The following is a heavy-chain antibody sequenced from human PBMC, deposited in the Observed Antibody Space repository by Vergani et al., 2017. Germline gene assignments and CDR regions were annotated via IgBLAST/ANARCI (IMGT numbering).Heavy chain of an antibody. Sequence: EVQLLESGGSLKQPGGSVRLSCAASGFTFSTYAMHWVRQAPGKGLEWVSALTGGGGSTYYADSVKGRFIISRDNSRDTLYLQMNSLRPKDTATYYCVKDAGSYENFFDSWCQGTLVTVSS. CDR1: GFTFSTYA. D-gene: IGHD1-26*01. CDR3: VKDAGSYENFFDS. J-gene: IGHJ4*02. CDR2: LTGGGGST. V-gene: IGHV3-23*01.